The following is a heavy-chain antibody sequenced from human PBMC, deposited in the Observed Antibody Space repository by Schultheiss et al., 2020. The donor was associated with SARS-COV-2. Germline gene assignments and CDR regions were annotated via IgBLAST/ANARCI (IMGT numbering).Heavy chain of an antibody. CDR3: ARDRRLYYGSGSNGMDV. CDR1: GFTFSSYG. D-gene: IGHD3-10*01. V-gene: IGHV3-21*01. Sequence: GESLKISCAASGFTFSSYGMGWVRQAPGKGLQWVSAITSSSSHTYYADSLKGRFTISRDNSKNTLYLQMNSLRAEDTAVYYCARDRRLYYGSGSNGMDVWGQGTTVTISS. CDR2: ITSSSSHT. J-gene: IGHJ6*02.